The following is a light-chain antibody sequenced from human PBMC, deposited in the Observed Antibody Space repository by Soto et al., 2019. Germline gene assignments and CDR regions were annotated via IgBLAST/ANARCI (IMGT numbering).Light chain of an antibody. J-gene: IGLJ3*02. CDR2: NTN. V-gene: IGLV8-61*01. CDR3: VLYMGSGISV. CDR1: SGSVSTSYY. Sequence: QTVVTQEPSFSVSPGGTVTLTCGLSSGSVSTSYYPSWYQQTPGQPPRTLIYNTNTRSSGVPGRFSGSILGNKAVLTIAGAQADDESDYYCVLYMGSGISVFGGGTKVTVL.